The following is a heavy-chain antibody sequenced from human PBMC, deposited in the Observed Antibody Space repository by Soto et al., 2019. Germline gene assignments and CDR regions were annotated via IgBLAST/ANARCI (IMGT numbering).Heavy chain of an antibody. V-gene: IGHV3-7*03. J-gene: IGHJ4*02. CDR2: IKKDGTEK. Sequence: EEQLVESGGALVRPGESLRLSCAASGISTSSYWMGWVRQAPGRGLEWVASIKKDGTEKYYMDSLKGRFTISRDNALNSLYLQMHSLRAGDTAVYFCVTGYHSDYWGQGTLVTVSS. CDR1: GISTSSYW. D-gene: IGHD5-18*01. CDR3: VTGYHSDY.